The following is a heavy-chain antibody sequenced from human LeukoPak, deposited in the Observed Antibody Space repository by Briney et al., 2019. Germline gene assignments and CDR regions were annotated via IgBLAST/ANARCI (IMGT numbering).Heavy chain of an antibody. CDR3: ATGALLFDY. D-gene: IGHD2/OR15-2a*01. V-gene: IGHV4-38-2*02. Sequence: AETLSLTCTVSGYSISSGYYWGWSRPPPGKGLGWIGSIYHSVSTYYTPSLKSRVTISVVTSKNQFSLKLGSVTAADTAVYYCATGALLFDYWGQGTLVTVSS. CDR2: IYHSVST. J-gene: IGHJ4*02. CDR1: GYSISSGYY.